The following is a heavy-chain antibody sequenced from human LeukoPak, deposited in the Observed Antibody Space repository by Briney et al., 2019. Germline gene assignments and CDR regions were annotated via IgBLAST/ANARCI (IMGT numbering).Heavy chain of an antibody. CDR2: IRYDGSNK. V-gene: IGHV3-30*02. J-gene: IGHJ4*02. D-gene: IGHD6-19*01. CDR1: GFTFSSYG. CDR3: AAIAVAMYYFDY. Sequence: GGSLRLSCAASGFTFSSYGMHWVRQAPGKGLEWVAFIRYDGSNKYYADSVKGRFTISRDNSKNTLYLQMNSLRAEDTAVYYCAAIAVAMYYFDYWGQGTLVTVSS.